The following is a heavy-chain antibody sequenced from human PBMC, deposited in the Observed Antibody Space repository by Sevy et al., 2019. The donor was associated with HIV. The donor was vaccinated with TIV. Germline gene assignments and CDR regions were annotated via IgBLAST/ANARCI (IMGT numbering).Heavy chain of an antibody. CDR3: VKDGEYSSSFYFDY. J-gene: IGHJ4*02. V-gene: IGHV3-64D*06. Sequence: GGSLRLSCSASGFTFSSYAMHWVRQAPGKELEYVSAISSNGGSTYYADSVKGRFTISRDNSKNTLYLQMSSLRAEDTAVYYCVKDGEYSSSFYFDYWGQGTLVTVSS. D-gene: IGHD6-6*01. CDR2: ISSNGGST. CDR1: GFTFSSYA.